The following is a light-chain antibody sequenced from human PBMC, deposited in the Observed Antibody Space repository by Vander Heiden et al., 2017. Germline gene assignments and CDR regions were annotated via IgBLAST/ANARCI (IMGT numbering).Light chain of an antibody. Sequence: ANQLTQSPSSLSASVGDRVTITCRASHGISSALAWYQQKPGKARKLLFYDASSLESGGPSRFSGSGSGTDFTLTISSLQPEDFATYYCQQFNSYPTTFGGGTKVEIK. J-gene: IGKJ4*01. CDR2: DAS. CDR3: QQFNSYPTT. CDR1: HGISSA. V-gene: IGKV1-13*02.